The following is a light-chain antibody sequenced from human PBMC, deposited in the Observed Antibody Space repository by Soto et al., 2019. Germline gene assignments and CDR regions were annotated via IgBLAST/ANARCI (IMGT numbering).Light chain of an antibody. CDR3: HQYNNWPQWT. Sequence: EIHITHYAIVLNHSPGQRSPRSCKTSKSVSSSNLAWYQQKPGQAPSLLIYGAFTRATGIPGRFSGSGSGTEFTLTISSLQSEDYAVYYCHQYNNWPQWTFGQGTKVDIK. J-gene: IGKJ1*01. CDR2: GAF. CDR1: KSVSSSN. V-gene: IGKV3-15*01.